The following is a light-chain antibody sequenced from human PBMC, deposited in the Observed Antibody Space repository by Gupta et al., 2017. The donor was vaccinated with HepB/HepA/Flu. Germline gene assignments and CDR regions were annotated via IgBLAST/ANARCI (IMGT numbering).Light chain of an antibody. V-gene: IGLV7-43*01. CDR1: TGAVTSAHF. J-gene: IGLJ2*01. Sequence: QTVLTQEPSLTVSPGGTVTLTCASSTGAVTSAHFPNWIQQKPGQAPRTLTEYTNSKYSWTPARFSSALLCGNAAPIASAGQHEDEADDYCLQSYDGGQPLWLFGGGTKLTVL. CDR2: YTN. CDR3: LQSYDGGQPLWL.